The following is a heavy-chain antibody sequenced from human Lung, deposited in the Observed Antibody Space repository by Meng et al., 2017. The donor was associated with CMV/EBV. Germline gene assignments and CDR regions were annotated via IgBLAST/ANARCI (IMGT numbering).Heavy chain of an antibody. D-gene: IGHD4/OR15-4a*01. CDR2: IYPGDSDT. J-gene: IGHJ4*02. CDR3: ARTMGPAPFDY. V-gene: IGHV5-51*01. CDR1: GYSLSSYW. Sequence: GGSLRLXCKGSGYSLSSYWIGWVRQMPGKGLEWMGIIYPGDSDTTYSPSFQGQVTISADKSISTAYLQWSSLKASDTAMYYCARTMGPAPFDYWGQGTLVTVSS.